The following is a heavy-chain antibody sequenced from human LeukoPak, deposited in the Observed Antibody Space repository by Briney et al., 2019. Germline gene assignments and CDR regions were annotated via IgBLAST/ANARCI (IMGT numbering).Heavy chain of an antibody. CDR3: ASWGGNAQSDSWSGPFDY. CDR1: GLAFSNFK. CDR2: ISDSGRTT. J-gene: IGHJ4*02. V-gene: IGHV3-48*03. D-gene: IGHD3-3*01. Sequence: GGSLRLSCVVSGLAFSNFKMNWVRQAPGKGLEWVSYISDSGRTTFYADSVKGRFTISRDNAKNSLYLQMSSLRVEDTAVYYCASWGGNAQSDSWSGPFDYWGQGTLVTVSS.